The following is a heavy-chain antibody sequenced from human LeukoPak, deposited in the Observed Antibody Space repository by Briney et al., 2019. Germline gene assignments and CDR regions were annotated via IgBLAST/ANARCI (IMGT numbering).Heavy chain of an antibody. CDR2: ISANGGGT. CDR1: GFTFSSYA. J-gene: IGHJ4*02. Sequence: QSGGSLRLSCAASGFTFSSYAMTWVRQAPGKGLEWISAISANGGGTYYADSVKGRFTISRDNSRNVLYLQIKNLRAEDTAVYYCAKFTSPSYSDKGGFDYWGQGTLVTVSS. D-gene: IGHD4-11*01. CDR3: AKFTSPSYSDKGGFDY. V-gene: IGHV3-23*01.